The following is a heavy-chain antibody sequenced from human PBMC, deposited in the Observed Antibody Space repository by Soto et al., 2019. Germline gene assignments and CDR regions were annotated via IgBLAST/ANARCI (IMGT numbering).Heavy chain of an antibody. CDR2: ISGSGGST. CDR3: AKFDRVGATMGLFDY. D-gene: IGHD1-26*01. Sequence: PGGSLRLSCAASGSTFISYAIIWCGHSPFKGLEWVSAISGSGGSTYYADSVKGRFTISRDNSKNTLYLQMNSLRAEDTAVYYCAKFDRVGATMGLFDYWGQGTLVTVSS. V-gene: IGHV3-23*01. J-gene: IGHJ4*02. CDR1: GSTFISYA.